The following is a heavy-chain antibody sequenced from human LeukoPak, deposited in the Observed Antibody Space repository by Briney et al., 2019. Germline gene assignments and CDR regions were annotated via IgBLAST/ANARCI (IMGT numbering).Heavy chain of an antibody. Sequence: SETLSLTCTVSGGSISSTIYYWVWIRQPPGKGLEWIGSIFYSGSTSYNPSLRSRVTLFVDTSHNQFSLKLSSVTAADTAVYYCARQISGVDSSGWYDYFDYWGQGTLVTVSS. J-gene: IGHJ4*02. CDR2: IFYSGST. CDR3: ARQISGVDSSGWYDYFDY. D-gene: IGHD6-19*01. CDR1: GGSISSTIYY. V-gene: IGHV4-39*01.